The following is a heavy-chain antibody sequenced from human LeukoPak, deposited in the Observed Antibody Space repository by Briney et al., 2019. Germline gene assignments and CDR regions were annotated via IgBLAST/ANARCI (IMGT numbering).Heavy chain of an antibody. CDR2: ISGSGART. CDR1: GFTFSSYA. Sequence: GGSLRLCCAASGFTFSSYAMSWVRQAPGKGLEWVSAISGSGARTYYADSVKGRFTISRDNSKNTLYLQMNSLRAEDTAVYYCAKEDRYGAKNYWGQGTLVTVSS. J-gene: IGHJ4*02. V-gene: IGHV3-23*01. D-gene: IGHD4-17*01. CDR3: AKEDRYGAKNY.